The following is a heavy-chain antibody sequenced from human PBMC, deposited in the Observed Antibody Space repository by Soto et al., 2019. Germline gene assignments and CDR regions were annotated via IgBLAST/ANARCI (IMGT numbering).Heavy chain of an antibody. J-gene: IGHJ6*02. CDR1: GFTFSSYG. D-gene: IGHD4-17*01. V-gene: IGHV3-30*18. CDR3: AKDDAYGDPNLFVYYDMDF. Sequence: QVQLVESGGGVVQPGRSLRLSCAASGFTFSSYGMHWVRQAPGKGLEWVAVISYDGSNKYYADSVKGRFTISRDNSKNTLDLQMNSLRAEDTAVYYCAKDDAYGDPNLFVYYDMDFWGQGTTVTVSS. CDR2: ISYDGSNK.